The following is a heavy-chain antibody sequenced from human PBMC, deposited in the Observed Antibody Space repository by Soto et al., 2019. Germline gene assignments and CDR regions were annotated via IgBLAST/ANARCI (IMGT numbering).Heavy chain of an antibody. J-gene: IGHJ3*02. V-gene: IGHV3-23*01. Sequence: PGGSLRLSCAASGFTFSSYAMSWVRQAPGKGLEWVSAISGSGGSTYYADSVKGRFTISRDNSKNTLYLQMNSLRAEDTAVYYCANWVVYAIRAFDIWGQGTMVTVSS. D-gene: IGHD2-8*02. CDR3: ANWVVYAIRAFDI. CDR2: ISGSGGST. CDR1: GFTFSSYA.